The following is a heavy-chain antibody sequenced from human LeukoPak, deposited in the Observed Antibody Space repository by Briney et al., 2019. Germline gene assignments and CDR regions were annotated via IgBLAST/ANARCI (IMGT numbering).Heavy chain of an antibody. CDR2: LRGCSGIP. J-gene: IGHJ4*02. Sequence: RGSLRLSCTASGFSFSSYAINWVPQAPGKGLEWLSILRGCSGIPHYADSVTGRFTVSRDNSKNTLYLQMNSLRAEDRAIYYCGKKYGLPTTAERSVQYWGQGTLVSVSS. V-gene: IGHV3-23*01. CDR1: GFSFSSYA. D-gene: IGHD1-1*01. CDR3: GKKYGLPTTAERSVQY.